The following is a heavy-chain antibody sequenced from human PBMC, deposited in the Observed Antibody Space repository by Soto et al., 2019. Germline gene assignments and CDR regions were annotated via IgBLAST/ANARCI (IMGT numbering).Heavy chain of an antibody. D-gene: IGHD3-3*01. Sequence: SETLSLTCTVSDGSISSGDYYWSWIRQPPGKGLEWIGYIYYSGSTYYNPSLKSRVTISVDTSKNQFSLRLSSVTAADTAVYYCARVRVAPNSGGMDVWGQGTTVTVSS. CDR1: DGSISSGDYY. J-gene: IGHJ6*02. CDR2: IYYSGST. V-gene: IGHV4-30-4*01. CDR3: ARVRVAPNSGGMDV.